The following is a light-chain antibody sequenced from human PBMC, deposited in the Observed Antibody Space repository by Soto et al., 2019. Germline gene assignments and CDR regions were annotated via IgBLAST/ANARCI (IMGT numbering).Light chain of an antibody. V-gene: IGLV1-44*01. CDR1: SSSIGSNA. J-gene: IGLJ2*01. Sequence: QSVLTQPPSASGTPGQRDIISCSGSSSSIGSNAVNWYQQHPGTAPHVLIYTDDQRASGVPDRFSGSRSGTSASLVISGLQSEDAADYYCGAWDDSRNGVIVGGGTKLTVL. CDR2: TDD. CDR3: GAWDDSRNGVI.